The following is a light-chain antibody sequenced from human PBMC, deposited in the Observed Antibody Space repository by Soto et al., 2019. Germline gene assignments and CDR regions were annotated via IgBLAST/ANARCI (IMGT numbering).Light chain of an antibody. CDR2: AAS. V-gene: IGKV3-15*01. CDR1: QSVRSN. Sequence: EIVMTQSPAALSLSPGERATLSCRASQSVRSNLALYQQRPGQAPRLLIYAASIGGTGVPARFSGSGSGTEFTLTISSLQSEDFAVYFCQQYNDWPWSFGQGTKVEIK. J-gene: IGKJ1*01. CDR3: QQYNDWPWS.